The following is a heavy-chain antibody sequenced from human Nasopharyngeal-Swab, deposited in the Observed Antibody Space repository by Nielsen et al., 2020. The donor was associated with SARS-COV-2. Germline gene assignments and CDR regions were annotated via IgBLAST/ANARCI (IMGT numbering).Heavy chain of an antibody. D-gene: IGHD3-3*01. V-gene: IGHV1-69*04. J-gene: IGHJ6*02. CDR2: IIPILGIA. Sequence: WVRQAPGQGLEWMGRIIPILGIANYAQKSQGRVTITADKSTSTAYMELSSLRSEDTAVYYCARAAILFGMDVWGQGTTVTVSS. CDR3: ARAAILFGMDV.